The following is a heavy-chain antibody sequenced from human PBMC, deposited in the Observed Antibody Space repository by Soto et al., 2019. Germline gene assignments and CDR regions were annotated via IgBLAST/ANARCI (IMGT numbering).Heavy chain of an antibody. D-gene: IGHD3-22*01. CDR2: IIPIFGTA. J-gene: IGHJ4*02. Sequence: SVKVSCKASGYTFTSYYMHWVRQAPGQGLEWMGGIIPIFGTANYAQKFQGRVTITADESTSTAYMELSSLRSEDTAVYYCARDLHPYYYDSSGYYSPSVYWGQGTLVTVSS. CDR1: GYTFTSYY. V-gene: IGHV1-69*13. CDR3: ARDLHPYYYDSSGYYSPSVY.